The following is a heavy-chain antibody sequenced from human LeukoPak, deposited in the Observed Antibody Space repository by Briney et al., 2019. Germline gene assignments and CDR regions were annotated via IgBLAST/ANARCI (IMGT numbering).Heavy chain of an antibody. J-gene: IGHJ4*02. D-gene: IGHD1-26*01. CDR2: INNAATTT. V-gene: IGHV3-48*03. Sequence: GGSLRLSCAASGFMFGSYEMTWVRQAPGKGLEWVSDINNAATTTHHADSVKGRFTISRDNAKSSLFLQMNSLRAADTAVYYCARARYATKSLDYWGQGTLVTVSS. CDR3: ARARYATKSLDY. CDR1: GFMFGSYE.